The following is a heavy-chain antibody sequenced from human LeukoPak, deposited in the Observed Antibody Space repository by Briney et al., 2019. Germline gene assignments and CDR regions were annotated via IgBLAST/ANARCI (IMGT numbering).Heavy chain of an antibody. CDR2: TLSDGSFS. V-gene: IGHV3-33*03. CDR1: GFSFRSYG. D-gene: IGHD6-19*01. J-gene: IGHJ4*02. Sequence: GGSLRLSCAASGFSFRSYGMHWVRQAPGKGLEWVTYTLSDGSFSYYADSVKGRFTISKDNAKNTVYLQMNSLRAEDTAVYYCAQGAGRQWLGYFDYWGQGTLVTVSS. CDR3: AQGAGRQWLGYFDY.